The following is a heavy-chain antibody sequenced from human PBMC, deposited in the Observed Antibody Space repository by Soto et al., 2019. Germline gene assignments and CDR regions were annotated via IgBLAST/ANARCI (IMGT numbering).Heavy chain of an antibody. V-gene: IGHV4-34*01. CDR3: ARGGCVRSHLHY. Sequence: QVQLQQWGAGLLKPSETLCLTCAVYGGSFSGYYLSWIRQPPGKGLEWIGEINHSGSTNYNPSLKSRVTISVDTSKNQFSLKLSSVTAADTAVYYCARGGCVRSHLHYWGQGTLVIVSS. CDR2: INHSGST. J-gene: IGHJ4*02. CDR1: GGSFSGYY.